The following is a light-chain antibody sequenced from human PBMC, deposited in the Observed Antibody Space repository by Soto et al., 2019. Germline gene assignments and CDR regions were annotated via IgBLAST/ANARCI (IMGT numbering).Light chain of an antibody. CDR2: GAS. Sequence: EIVLTQSPGTLSLSPGERATLSCRASQTISSSYLAWYQQKPGQPPRLLIYGASSRATGIPDRFSGSGSGTVFTLTISSLQPEDFATYFCQQSYTLSPLTFGGGTKVDIK. CDR3: QQSYTLSPLT. V-gene: IGKV3-20*01. J-gene: IGKJ4*01. CDR1: QTISSSY.